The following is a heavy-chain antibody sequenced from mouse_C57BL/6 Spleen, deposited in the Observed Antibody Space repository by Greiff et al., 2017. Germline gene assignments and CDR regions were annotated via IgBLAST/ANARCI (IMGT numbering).Heavy chain of an antibody. CDR3: ARGGGYCPGFAY. J-gene: IGHJ3*01. CDR2: IYPGSGST. CDR1: GYTFTSYW. Sequence: VKLQQPGAELVKPGASVKMSCKASGYTFTSYWITWVKQRPGQGLEWIGDIYPGSGSTNYNEKFKSKATLTVDTSSSTAYMQLSSLTSEDSAVYYCARGGGYCPGFAYWGQGTLVTVSA. V-gene: IGHV1-55*01. D-gene: IGHD2-3*01.